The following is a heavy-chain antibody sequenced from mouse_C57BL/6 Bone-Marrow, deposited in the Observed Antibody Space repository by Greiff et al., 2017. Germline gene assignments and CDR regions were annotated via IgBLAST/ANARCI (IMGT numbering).Heavy chain of an antibody. CDR2: IWSGGST. Sequence: VQLQESGPGLVQPSQSLSITCTVSGFSLTSYGVHWVRQSPGKGLEWLGVIWSGGSTDYNAAFISRLSISKDNSKSQVFFKMNSLQADDTAIYYCASLYDGGAYWGKGTLVTVSA. D-gene: IGHD2-3*01. CDR1: GFSLTSYG. V-gene: IGHV2-2*01. J-gene: IGHJ3*01. CDR3: ASLYDGGAY.